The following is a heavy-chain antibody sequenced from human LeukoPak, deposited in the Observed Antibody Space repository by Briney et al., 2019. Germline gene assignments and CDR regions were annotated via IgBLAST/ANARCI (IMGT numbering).Heavy chain of an antibody. J-gene: IGHJ6*02. CDR1: GGSISGAY. D-gene: IGHD5-12*01. Sequence: SETLSLTCSVSGGSISGAYWSWIRQAPGKGLEWIGYIYYSGSTDYNPSLESRVTISIDTSKNHFSLNLTAVTAADTAIYYCARTGSGRDYYGMDVWGQGTSVTVSS. V-gene: IGHV4-59*01. CDR2: IYYSGST. CDR3: ARTGSGRDYYGMDV.